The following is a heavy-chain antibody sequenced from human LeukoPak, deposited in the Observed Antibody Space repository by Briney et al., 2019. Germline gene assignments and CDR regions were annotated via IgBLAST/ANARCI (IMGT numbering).Heavy chain of an antibody. CDR3: AKDRGEQWLVTSFDY. V-gene: IGHV3-30*18. Sequence: GRSLRLSCATSGFTFSSYGMHWVRQAPGKGLEWVAVISYDGSNKYYVDSVKGRFTISRDNSKNTLYLQMNSLRPEDTAVYYCAKDRGEQWLVTSFDYWGQGTLVTVSS. CDR1: GFTFSSYG. J-gene: IGHJ4*02. CDR2: ISYDGSNK. D-gene: IGHD6-19*01.